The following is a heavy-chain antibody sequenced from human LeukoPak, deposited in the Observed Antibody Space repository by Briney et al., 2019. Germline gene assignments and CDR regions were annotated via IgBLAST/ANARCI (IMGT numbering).Heavy chain of an antibody. CDR1: GGSISSYY. D-gene: IGHD6-13*01. J-gene: IGHJ4*02. CDR3: ARSLIAAAGEFDY. Sequence: SETLSLTCTVSGGSISSYYWSWIRQPPGKGLEWIGYIYYSGSTNYNPSLKSRVTISVDTSKNQFSLKLSSVTAADTAVYYCARSLIAAAGEFDYWGQGTLVTVSS. V-gene: IGHV4-59*01. CDR2: IYYSGST.